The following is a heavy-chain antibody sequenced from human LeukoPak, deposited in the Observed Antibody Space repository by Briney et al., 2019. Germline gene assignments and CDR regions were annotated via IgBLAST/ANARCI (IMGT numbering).Heavy chain of an antibody. Sequence: SQTLSLTCIVSGGSISSVGYYWSWIRQPAGKGLEWIGRVYTSGSTDYNPSLKSRVTISVDTSKNQFSLKLNSVTAADTAVYYCARSVGATKALDYWGQETLVTVSS. D-gene: IGHD1-26*01. V-gene: IGHV4-61*02. CDR1: GGSISSVGYY. CDR2: VYTSGST. J-gene: IGHJ4*02. CDR3: ARSVGATKALDY.